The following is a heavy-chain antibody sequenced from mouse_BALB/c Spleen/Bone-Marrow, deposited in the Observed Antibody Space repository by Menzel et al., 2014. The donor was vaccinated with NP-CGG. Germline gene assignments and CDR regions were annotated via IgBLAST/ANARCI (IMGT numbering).Heavy chain of an antibody. D-gene: IGHD1-1*01. Sequence: VQLEESGPGLVAPSQSLSITCTVSGFSLTSYGVHWVRKPPGKGLEWLGVIWAGGSTNYNSALMSRLSISKDNSKSQVFLKMNSLQTDDTAMYYCASPIYYYYPLLDYWGQGTRVTVSS. CDR2: IWAGGST. V-gene: IGHV2-9*02. J-gene: IGHJ3*01. CDR1: GFSLTSYG. CDR3: ASPIYYYYPLLDY.